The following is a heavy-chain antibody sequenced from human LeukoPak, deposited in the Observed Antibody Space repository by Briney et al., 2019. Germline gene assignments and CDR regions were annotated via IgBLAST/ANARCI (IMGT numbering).Heavy chain of an antibody. J-gene: IGHJ6*02. V-gene: IGHV3-23*01. CDR2: ISGSGRTT. D-gene: IGHD4-17*01. CDR1: GFTFETSG. Sequence: GGSLRLSCVASGFTFETSGMNWVRQAPGKGLEWVSCISGSGRTTYYADSMRGRLTISRDNSKNTLYLEINSLRADDTAVYYCTKDRSPGDYLAAEYDYYYFDGTDVWGQGTTVTVSS. CDR3: TKDRSPGDYLAAEYDYYYFDGTDV.